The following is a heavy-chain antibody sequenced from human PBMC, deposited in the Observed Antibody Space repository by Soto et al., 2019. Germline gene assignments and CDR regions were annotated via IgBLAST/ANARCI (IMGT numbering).Heavy chain of an antibody. CDR1: GYSISSGYY. CDR3: ARIAGGWYWYY. J-gene: IGHJ4*02. Sequence: LSLTCAVSGYSISSGYYWGWIRQPPGKGLEWIGSIYYSGNTYYNPSLKSRVTISVDTSKNQFSLKLNSVTAADTAVYFCARIAGGWYWYYWGQGTLVTVSS. CDR2: IYYSGNT. D-gene: IGHD6-19*01. V-gene: IGHV4-38-2*01.